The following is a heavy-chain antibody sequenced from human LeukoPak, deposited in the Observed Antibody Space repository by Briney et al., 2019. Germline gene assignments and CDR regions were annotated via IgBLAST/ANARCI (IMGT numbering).Heavy chain of an antibody. J-gene: IGHJ6*03. CDR1: GFTFSSYW. V-gene: IGHV3-7*01. CDR2: RKQDGSEK. CDR3: AREMVVVVPAAAYYMDV. D-gene: IGHD2-2*01. Sequence: PGGSLRLSCAASGFTFSSYWMSWVRQAPGKGLEGVANRKQDGSEKYYVDSVQGRFTISRDNAKNSLYLQMNSLRAEDTAVYYCAREMVVVVPAAAYYMDVWGKGTTVTVSS.